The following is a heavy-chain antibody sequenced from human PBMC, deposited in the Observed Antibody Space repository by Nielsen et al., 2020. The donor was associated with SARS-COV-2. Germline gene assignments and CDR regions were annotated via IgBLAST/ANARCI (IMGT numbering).Heavy chain of an antibody. CDR3: ARAPITMIVVVNAFDI. CDR2: IYYSGST. CDR1: GGSISSYY. V-gene: IGHV4-59*12. Sequence: SETLSLTCTVSGGSISSYYWSWIRQPPGKGLEWIGDIYYSGSTYYNPSLKSRVTISVDTSKNQFSLKLSSVTAADTAVYYCARAPITMIVVVNAFDIWGQGTMVTVSS. J-gene: IGHJ3*02. D-gene: IGHD3-22*01.